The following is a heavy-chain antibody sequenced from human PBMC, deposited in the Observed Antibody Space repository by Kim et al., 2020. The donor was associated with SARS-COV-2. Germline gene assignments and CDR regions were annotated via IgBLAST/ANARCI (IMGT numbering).Heavy chain of an antibody. J-gene: IGHJ3*02. V-gene: IGHV3-7*03. CDR3: AVPGTGGKYWGGGAFDI. D-gene: IGHD3-16*01. CDR2: IKEDGSEK. CDR1: GFTFGTYW. Sequence: GGSLRLSCGISGFTFGTYWMSWVRQAPGKGLEWVANIKEDGSEKYYMDSVKGRFTISRDNAKSSLFLLMNSLRVEDTAVYYCAVPGTGGKYWGGGAFDIWGQGTTVTVSS.